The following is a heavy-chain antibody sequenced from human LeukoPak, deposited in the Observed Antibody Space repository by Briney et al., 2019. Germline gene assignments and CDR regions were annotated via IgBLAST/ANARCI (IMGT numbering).Heavy chain of an antibody. Sequence: SQTLSLTCAISGDSVSSNRSAWHWIRQSPSRGLEWLGRTFYRSKWSNDYALSVKSRITINADTSKNQFSLQLNSVTPEDTAVYYCARNRLWLQSDFDYWGQGTLVTVSS. V-gene: IGHV6-1*01. J-gene: IGHJ4*02. CDR2: TFYRSKWSN. CDR1: GDSVSSNRSA. CDR3: ARNRLWLQSDFDY. D-gene: IGHD5-24*01.